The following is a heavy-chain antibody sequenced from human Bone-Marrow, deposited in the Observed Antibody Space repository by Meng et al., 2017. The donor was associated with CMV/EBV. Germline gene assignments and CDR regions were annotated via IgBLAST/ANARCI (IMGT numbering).Heavy chain of an antibody. CDR1: GFSVSSND. J-gene: IGHJ4*02. D-gene: IGHD2-2*01. Sequence: GESLKISCAASGFSVSSNDMSWVRQAPGKGLEWVSVVRKDDTTHYTNSVKGRFTISRDNSKNILYLQMNSLRAEDTAKYYCARVSCPTTSCYWRNWGKGTQVTVSS. CDR3: ARVSCPTTSCYWRN. V-gene: IGHV3-53*01. CDR2: VRKDDTT.